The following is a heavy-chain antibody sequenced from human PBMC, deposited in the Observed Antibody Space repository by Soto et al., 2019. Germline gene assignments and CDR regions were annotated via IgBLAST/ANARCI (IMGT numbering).Heavy chain of an antibody. D-gene: IGHD3-22*01. Sequence: HPGGSLRLSCAASGFTFSSYAMSWVRQAPGKGLEWVSAISGSGGSTYYADSVKGRFTISRDNSKNTLYLQMNSLRAEDTAVYYCANSGRYYYDSSGNWFDPWGQGTLVTVSS. J-gene: IGHJ5*02. CDR2: ISGSGGST. V-gene: IGHV3-23*01. CDR1: GFTFSSYA. CDR3: ANSGRYYYDSSGNWFDP.